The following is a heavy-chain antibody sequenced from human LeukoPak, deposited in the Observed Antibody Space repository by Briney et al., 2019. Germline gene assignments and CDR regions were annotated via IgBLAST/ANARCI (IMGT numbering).Heavy chain of an antibody. J-gene: IGHJ4*02. CDR1: GYSISSGYY. CDR3: ASRPVDTTMIYYFDY. V-gene: IGHV4-38-2*01. D-gene: IGHD5-18*01. Sequence: PSETLSLTCAVSGYSISSGYYWGWIRQPPGKGLEWIGSIYHSGSTYYNPSLKSRVTISVDTSKNQFSLKLSSVTAADTAVYYCASRPVDTTMIYYFDYWGPGTLVTVSS. CDR2: IYHSGST.